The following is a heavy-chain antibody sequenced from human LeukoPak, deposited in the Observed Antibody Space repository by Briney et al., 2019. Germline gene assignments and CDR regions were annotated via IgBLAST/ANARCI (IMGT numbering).Heavy chain of an antibody. V-gene: IGHV3-23*01. Sequence: PGGSLRLSCAASGFTFSSYAMSWVRQAPGKGLEWVSAISGSGGSTYYADSLKGRFTISRDNAKNSLYLQMNSLRAEDTAVYYCATWTLTGNFDYWGQGTLVTVSS. J-gene: IGHJ4*02. CDR1: GFTFSSYA. D-gene: IGHD1-20*01. CDR2: ISGSGGST. CDR3: ATWTLTGNFDY.